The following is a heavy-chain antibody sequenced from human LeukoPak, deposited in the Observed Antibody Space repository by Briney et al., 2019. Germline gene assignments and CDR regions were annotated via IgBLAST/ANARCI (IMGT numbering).Heavy chain of an antibody. Sequence: ASVKVSCKASGYTFTSYYMHWVRQAPGQGLEWMGIINPSGGSTSYAQKFQGRVTMTRDMSTSTVYMELSSLRSEDTAVYYCARVVTFDFWSGYFRDWGQGTLVTVSS. CDR3: ARVVTFDFWSGYFRD. V-gene: IGHV1-46*01. J-gene: IGHJ4*02. CDR1: GYTFTSYY. CDR2: INPSGGST. D-gene: IGHD3-3*01.